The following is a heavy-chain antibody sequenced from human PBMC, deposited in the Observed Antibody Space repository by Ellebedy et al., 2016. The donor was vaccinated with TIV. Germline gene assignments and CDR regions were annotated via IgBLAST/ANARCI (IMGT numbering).Heavy chain of an antibody. D-gene: IGHD2-2*02. J-gene: IGHJ4*02. V-gene: IGHV3-21*04. Sequence: GESLKISCAASGFTFRNYNMNWVRQAPGKGLEWVSAISSSSSYKYYANSVKGRFTISRDNAENSLYLQMNSLRAEDTAIYYCARDFHLTGGSFLYVDYWGQGTLVTVSS. CDR3: ARDFHLTGGSFLYVDY. CDR2: ISSSSSYK. CDR1: GFTFRNYN.